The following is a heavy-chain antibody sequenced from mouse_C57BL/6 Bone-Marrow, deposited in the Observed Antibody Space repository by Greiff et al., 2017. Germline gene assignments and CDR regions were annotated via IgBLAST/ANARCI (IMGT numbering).Heavy chain of an antibody. J-gene: IGHJ2*01. D-gene: IGHD1-3*01. CDR1: GYAFSSSW. Sequence: VQLQQSGPELVKPGASVKISCKASGYAFSSSWMNWVKQRPGKGLEWIGRIYPGDGDTNYNGKFKGKATLTADKSSSTAYMQLSSLTSEDSAVYFCARGTREDYWGQGTTLTVSS. V-gene: IGHV1-82*01. CDR2: IYPGDGDT. CDR3: ARGTREDY.